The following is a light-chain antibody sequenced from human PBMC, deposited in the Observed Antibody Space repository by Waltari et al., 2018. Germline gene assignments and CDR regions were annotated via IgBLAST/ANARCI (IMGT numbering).Light chain of an antibody. J-gene: IGLJ3*02. CDR2: SND. CDR3: ATWDDTLNGQV. V-gene: IGLV1-44*01. Sequence: QSVLTQPPSASGTPGQRVTISCSGTYSNLGSNPVNWYQQVPGAAPKLLLYSNDRRPSGDPDRFSGSKSGTSASLVISGLQSGDEAFYHCATWDDTLNGQVFGGGTKLTVL. CDR1: YSNLGSNP.